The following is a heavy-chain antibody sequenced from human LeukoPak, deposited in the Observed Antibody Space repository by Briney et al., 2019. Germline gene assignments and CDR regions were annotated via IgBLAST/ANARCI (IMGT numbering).Heavy chain of an antibody. J-gene: IGHJ4*02. CDR1: GFTFNNFG. CDR3: ARERYFEPPDY. CDR2: IGYDESKK. Sequence: GGSLRLSCEASGFTFNNFGMHWVRQAPGKGLEWVAFIGYDESKKYYAESVKGRFTISRDDSKNTLYLQMSAPKTEDTAVYYCARERYFEPPDYWGQGTLVTVSS. D-gene: IGHD3-9*01. V-gene: IGHV3-30*02.